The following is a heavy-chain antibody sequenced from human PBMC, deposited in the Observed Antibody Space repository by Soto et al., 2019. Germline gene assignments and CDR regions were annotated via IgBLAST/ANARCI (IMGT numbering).Heavy chain of an antibody. CDR3: ASVTVGPTVLDY. Sequence: GGSLRLSCAASGFTFSDHYIDWVRQAPGKGLEWVGRTRNKANSYTTDYAASVKGRFTISRDASKNSLYLQMNSLKTEDTAVYYCASVTVGPTVLDYWGPGTLVTVSS. J-gene: IGHJ4*02. CDR2: TRNKANSYTT. V-gene: IGHV3-72*01. D-gene: IGHD1-26*01. CDR1: GFTFSDHY.